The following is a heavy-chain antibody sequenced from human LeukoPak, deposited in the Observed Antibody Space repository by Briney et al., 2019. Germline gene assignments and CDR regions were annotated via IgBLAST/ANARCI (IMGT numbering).Heavy chain of an antibody. V-gene: IGHV3-21*04. CDR2: ITSSSSYI. J-gene: IGHJ4*02. CDR3: AKDVRLLAAAGTADQFDY. D-gene: IGHD6-13*01. CDR1: GFTFSSYN. Sequence: GGSLRLSCAASGFTFSSYNMNWVRQAPGKGLEWVSSITSSSSYIYYADSVKGRFTISRDNAKNSLYLQMNSLRAEDTAVYYCAKDVRLLAAAGTADQFDYWGQGTLVTVSS.